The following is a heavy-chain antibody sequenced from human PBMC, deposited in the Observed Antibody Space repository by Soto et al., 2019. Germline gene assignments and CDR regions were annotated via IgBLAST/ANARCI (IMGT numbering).Heavy chain of an antibody. V-gene: IGHV3-30-3*01. J-gene: IGHJ6*02. CDR2: ISYDGSNK. Sequence: GGSLRLSCAASGFTFSSYAMHWVRQAPGKGLEWVAVISYDGSNKYYADSVKGRFTISRDNSKNTLYLQMNNLRAEDTAVYYCAVLRFLEWLSYSALPFYYYGMDVWGQGTTVTVSS. CDR3: AVLRFLEWLSYSALPFYYYGMDV. D-gene: IGHD3-3*01. CDR1: GFTFSSYA.